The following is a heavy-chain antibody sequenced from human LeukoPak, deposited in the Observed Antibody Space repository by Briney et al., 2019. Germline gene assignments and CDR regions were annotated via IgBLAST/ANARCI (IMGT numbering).Heavy chain of an antibody. CDR1: GFTFSSYS. V-gene: IGHV3-21*01. Sequence: PGGSLRLSCAASGFTFSSYSMNWVRQAPGKGLEWVSSISSSNSYIYYADSVKGRFTISRDNAKNSLYLQMNSLRAEDTAVYYCAREYYGSGSYGDYWGQGTLVTVSS. D-gene: IGHD3-10*01. CDR2: ISSSNSYI. CDR3: AREYYGSGSYGDY. J-gene: IGHJ4*02.